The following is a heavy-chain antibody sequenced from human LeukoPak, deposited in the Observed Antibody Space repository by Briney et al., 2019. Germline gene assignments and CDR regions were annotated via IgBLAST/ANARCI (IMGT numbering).Heavy chain of an antibody. J-gene: IGHJ3*02. CDR1: GYTFTSYG. D-gene: IGHD7-27*01. Sequence: ASVKVSCKASGYTFTSYGISWVRQAPGQGLEWVGWISAYNGNTNYAQKLQGRVTMTTDTSTSTAYMELRSLRSDDTAVYYCARDPWLTGDRRDAFDIWGQGTMVTVSS. V-gene: IGHV1-18*01. CDR3: ARDPWLTGDRRDAFDI. CDR2: ISAYNGNT.